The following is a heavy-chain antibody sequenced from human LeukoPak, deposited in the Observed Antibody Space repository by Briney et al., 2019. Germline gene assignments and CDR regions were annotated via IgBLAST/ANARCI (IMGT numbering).Heavy chain of an antibody. V-gene: IGHV5-51*01. CDR2: IYPGDSDT. Sequence: GESLQISCQGSGYSFTSYWIGWVRQMPGKGLEWMGIIYPGDSDTRYSPSFQGQVTISADKSISTAYLQWSSLRASDTAMYYCARQIYYDSSGYLLDYWGQGTLVTVSS. J-gene: IGHJ4*02. D-gene: IGHD3-22*01. CDR3: ARQIYYDSSGYLLDY. CDR1: GYSFTSYW.